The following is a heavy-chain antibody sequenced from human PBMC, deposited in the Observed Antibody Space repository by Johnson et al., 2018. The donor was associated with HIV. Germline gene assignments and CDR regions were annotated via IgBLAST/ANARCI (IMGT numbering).Heavy chain of an antibody. D-gene: IGHD6-6*01. CDR2: IYYDGSNK. V-gene: IGHV3-30*18. CDR1: GFTFSSYG. J-gene: IGHJ3*02. CDR3: AKAFEYSSSSMAFDI. Sequence: QVHLVESGGGVVQPGRSLRLSCAASGFTFSSYGMHWVRQAPGKGLEWVAVIYYDGSNKYYADSVKGRFTISRDNSKNTLYLQMNSLRAEDTAVYYCAKAFEYSSSSMAFDIWGQGTMVTVSS.